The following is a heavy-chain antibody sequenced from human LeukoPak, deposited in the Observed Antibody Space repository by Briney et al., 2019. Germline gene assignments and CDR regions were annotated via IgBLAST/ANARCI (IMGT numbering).Heavy chain of an antibody. CDR2: ISSSSSYI. CDR1: GFTFSSYS. J-gene: IGHJ4*02. Sequence: GGSLRLSCAASGFTFSSYSMNWVRQAPGKGLEWVSSISSSSSYIYYADSVKGRFTISRDNSKNSLYLQMNSLRAEDTALYYCAKDKRAYCGGDCYSGFDYWGQGTLVTVSS. CDR3: AKDKRAYCGGDCYSGFDY. D-gene: IGHD2-21*02. V-gene: IGHV3-21*04.